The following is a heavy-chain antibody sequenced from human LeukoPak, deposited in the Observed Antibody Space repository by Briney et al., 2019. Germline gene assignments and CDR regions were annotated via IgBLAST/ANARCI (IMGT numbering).Heavy chain of an antibody. J-gene: IGHJ4*02. CDR2: INPSGGST. CDR1: GYTFTSYY. Sequence: GASVKVSCKASGYTFTSYYMHWVRQAPGLGLEWMGIINPSGGSTNYAQKFQGRVTMTRDTSTSTVYMELSSLRSEDTAVYYCARVGRYYYDSSGGYYFDYWGQGTLVTVSS. CDR3: ARVGRYYYDSSGGYYFDY. D-gene: IGHD3-22*01. V-gene: IGHV1-46*01.